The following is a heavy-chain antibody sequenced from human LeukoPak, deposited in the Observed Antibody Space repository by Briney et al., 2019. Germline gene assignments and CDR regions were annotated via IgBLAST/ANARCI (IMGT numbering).Heavy chain of an antibody. Sequence: GGSLRLSCAASGFTFSSYWMHWVRQAPGKGLVWVSRINSDGSSTSYADSVKGRVTISRDNAKNTLYLQMNSLRADDTAIYYCARDPSGTYEMPTYDYWGQGSLVTVSS. CDR1: GFTFSSYW. CDR2: INSDGSST. J-gene: IGHJ4*02. D-gene: IGHD1-26*01. CDR3: ARDPSGTYEMPTYDY. V-gene: IGHV3-74*01.